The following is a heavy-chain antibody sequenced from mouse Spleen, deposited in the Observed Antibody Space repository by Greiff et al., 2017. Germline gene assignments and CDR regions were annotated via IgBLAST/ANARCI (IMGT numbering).Heavy chain of an antibody. CDR1: GFDIKDYY. CDR2: IDPEDGET. Sequence: EVMLVESGAELVKPGASVKLSCTASGFDIKDYYMHWVKQRTEQGLEWIGRIDPEDGETKYAPKFQGKATITADTSSNTAYLQLSSLTSEDTAVYYCAHHYGSLYWYFDVWGAGTTVTVSS. CDR3: AHHYGSLYWYFDV. D-gene: IGHD2-1*01. J-gene: IGHJ1*01. V-gene: IGHV14-2*01.